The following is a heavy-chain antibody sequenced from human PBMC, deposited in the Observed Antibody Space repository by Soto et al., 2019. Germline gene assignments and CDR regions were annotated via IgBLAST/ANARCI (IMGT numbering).Heavy chain of an antibody. D-gene: IGHD3-10*01. CDR2: ISSSSSYI. V-gene: IGHV3-21*01. Sequence: GGSLRLSCAASGFTFSSYSMNWVRQAPGKGLEWVSSISSSSSYIYYADSVKGRFTISRDNAKNSLYLQMNSLRAEDTAVYYCARDPPTMVRGVDTPSDAFDIWGQGTMVTVSS. CDR3: ARDPPTMVRGVDTPSDAFDI. CDR1: GFTFSSYS. J-gene: IGHJ3*02.